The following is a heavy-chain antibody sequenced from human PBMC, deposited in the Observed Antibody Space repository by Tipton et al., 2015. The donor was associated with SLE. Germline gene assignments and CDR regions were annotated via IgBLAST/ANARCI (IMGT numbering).Heavy chain of an antibody. V-gene: IGHV4-39*07. D-gene: IGHD1-14*01. Sequence: GLVKPSETLSLTCGVYGGSFSGGSFSVYYWGWIRQPPGKGLEWIGSIYHSESTYYNPSLKSRVTISVDTSKNQFSLKLSSVTAADTAVYYCARGNHDDMDVWGKGTTVTVSS. CDR3: ARGNHDDMDV. J-gene: IGHJ6*03. CDR1: GGSFSGGSFSVYY. CDR2: IYHSEST.